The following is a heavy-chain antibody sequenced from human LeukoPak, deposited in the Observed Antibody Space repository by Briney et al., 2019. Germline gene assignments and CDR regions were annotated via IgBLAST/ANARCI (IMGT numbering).Heavy chain of an antibody. CDR2: IRYDGSNE. CDR3: ARDLGGSSGSYYNWFDP. Sequence: GGSLRLSCAASGFTFSSYGMHWVRQAPGKGLEWVAFIRYDGSNEYYADSVKGRFTISRDNAKNSLYLQMNSLRAEDTAVYYCARDLGGSSGSYYNWFDPWGQGTLVTVSS. CDR1: GFTFSSYG. V-gene: IGHV3-30*02. D-gene: IGHD1-26*01. J-gene: IGHJ5*02.